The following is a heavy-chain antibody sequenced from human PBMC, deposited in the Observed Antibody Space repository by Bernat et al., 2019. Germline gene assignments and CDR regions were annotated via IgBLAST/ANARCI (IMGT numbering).Heavy chain of an antibody. CDR1: GGSFSGYY. CDR2: INHSGNT. J-gene: IGHJ2*01. V-gene: IGHV4-34*01. CDR3: ARSLFDL. Sequence: QVQLQQWGAGLLKPSETLSLTCAVYGGSFSGYYWGWIRQPPGKGLEWIGEINHSGNTNYNPSLKSRVTISLDTSKNQFSLKMRSVTAADTAVYYCARSLFDLWGRGTLVTVSS.